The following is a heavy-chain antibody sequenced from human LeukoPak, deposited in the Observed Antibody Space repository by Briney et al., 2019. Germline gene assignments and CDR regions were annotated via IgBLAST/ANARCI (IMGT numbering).Heavy chain of an antibody. CDR1: GGTFSSYA. Sequence: SVKVSCKASGGTFSSYAISWVRQAPGQGLEWMGRIIPIFGIANYAQKFQGRVTITADKSTSTAYMELSSLRSEDTAMYYCAKRGYSGYDDYYYGMDVWGQGTTVTVSS. D-gene: IGHD5-12*01. V-gene: IGHV1-69*04. J-gene: IGHJ6*02. CDR3: AKRGYSGYDDYYYGMDV. CDR2: IIPIFGIA.